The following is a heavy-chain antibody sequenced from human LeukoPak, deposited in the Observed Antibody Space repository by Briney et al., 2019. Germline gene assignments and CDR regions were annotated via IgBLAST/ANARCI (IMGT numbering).Heavy chain of an antibody. J-gene: IGHJ4*02. V-gene: IGHV4-59*08. CDR2: IFYSGST. CDR3: ARHGQTSMVPIDY. Sequence: PSETLSLTCTVSGGSIGGYYWSWIRQPPGRTLEWIGYIFYSGSTNYNPSLKGRATILVDTSKNQFALKVTSVTAADTAVYYCARHGQTSMVPIDYWGQGTLVTVSS. D-gene: IGHD5-18*01. CDR1: GGSIGGYY.